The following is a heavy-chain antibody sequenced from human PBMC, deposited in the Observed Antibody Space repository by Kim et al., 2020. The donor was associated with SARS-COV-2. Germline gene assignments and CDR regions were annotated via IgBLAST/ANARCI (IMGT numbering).Heavy chain of an antibody. CDR3: ARERVEPGGYYYYGMDV. D-gene: IGHD1-1*01. V-gene: IGHV1-69*13. CDR1: GGTFSSYA. J-gene: IGHJ6*02. CDR2: IIPIFGTA. Sequence: SVKVSCKASGGTFSSYAISWVRQAPGQGLEWMGGIIPIFGTANYAQKFQGRVTITADESTSTAYMELSSLRSEDTAVYYCARERVEPGGYYYYGMDVWGQGTTVTVSS.